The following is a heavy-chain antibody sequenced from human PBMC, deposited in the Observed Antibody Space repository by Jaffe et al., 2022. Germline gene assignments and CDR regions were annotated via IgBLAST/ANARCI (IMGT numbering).Heavy chain of an antibody. D-gene: IGHD3-3*01. J-gene: IGHJ4*02. CDR2: ISGSGANT. Sequence: EVQLLESGGGLVQPGGSLRLSCAASGFTFSSYAMSWVRQAPGKGLEWVSAISGSGANTYSADSVKGRFTISRDNSKNTLYLQMNSLRAEDTAVYYCAKIATDFWSGYSWYYFDYWGQGTLVTVSS. CDR1: GFTFSSYA. V-gene: IGHV3-23*01. CDR3: AKIATDFWSGYSWYYFDY.